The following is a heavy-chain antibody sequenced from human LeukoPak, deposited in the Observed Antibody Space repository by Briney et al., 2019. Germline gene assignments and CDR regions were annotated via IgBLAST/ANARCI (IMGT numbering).Heavy chain of an antibody. V-gene: IGHV3-33*01. D-gene: IGHD6-19*01. CDR2: IWYDGSNK. CDR3: ARDTTAGTRGVDY. CDR1: GFTFSSYG. J-gene: IGHJ4*02. Sequence: GGSLRLSCAASGFTFSSYGMHWVRQAPGKGLEWVAVIWYDGSNKYYADSVKGRFTISRDNSKNTLYLQMNSLRAEGTAVYYCARDTTAGTRGVDYWGQGTLVTVSS.